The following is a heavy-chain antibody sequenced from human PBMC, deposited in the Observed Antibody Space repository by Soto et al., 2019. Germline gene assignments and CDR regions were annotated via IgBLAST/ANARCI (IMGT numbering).Heavy chain of an antibody. D-gene: IGHD3-16*01. CDR2: FDPEDGET. CDR1: GHPLTEVA. CDR3: TTEGGFD. Sequence: QVQLVQSGAELKKPGASVRVSCKVSGHPLTEVAMHWVRQTAGKGLEWMGSFDPEDGETLYAQNFQGRVTMTEDSSADPAYMELSSLRLEDTGVYYCTTEGGFDWGQGTLVTVSS. V-gene: IGHV1-24*01. J-gene: IGHJ4*02.